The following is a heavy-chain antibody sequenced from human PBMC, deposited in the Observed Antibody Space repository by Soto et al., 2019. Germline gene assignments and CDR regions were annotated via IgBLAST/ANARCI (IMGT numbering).Heavy chain of an antibody. Sequence: GGSLRLSCAASGFTFSSYSMNWVRQAPGKGLEWVSYISSSSSTIYYADSVKGRFTISRDNAKNSLYLQMNSLRDEDTAVYYCARDLYYYDSSGYPDYWGQGTLVTVSS. V-gene: IGHV3-48*02. D-gene: IGHD3-22*01. CDR2: ISSSSSTI. CDR1: GFTFSSYS. CDR3: ARDLYYYDSSGYPDY. J-gene: IGHJ4*02.